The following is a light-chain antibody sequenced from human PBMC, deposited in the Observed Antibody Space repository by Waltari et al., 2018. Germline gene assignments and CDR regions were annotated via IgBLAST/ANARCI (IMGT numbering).Light chain of an antibody. CDR2: DVS. Sequence: QSALTQPASVSGSPGQSITISCTGSSSDVGGYRYVSWYQQHPGKAPKLMIYDVSNRPSGVSSRFSCSKSANTASLTISWLQAEDEADYYCSSSSSSSILVLFGGGTKLTVL. CDR3: SSSSSSSILVL. J-gene: IGLJ2*01. CDR1: SSDVGGYRY. V-gene: IGLV2-14*03.